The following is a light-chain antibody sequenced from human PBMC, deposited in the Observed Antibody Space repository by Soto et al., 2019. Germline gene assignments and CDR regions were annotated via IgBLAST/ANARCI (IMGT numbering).Light chain of an antibody. CDR3: QQLNSYLFT. J-gene: IGKJ3*01. CDR1: QGISSY. CDR2: AAS. V-gene: IGKV1-9*01. Sequence: DIQLTQSPSFLSASVGDRVTITCRARQGISSYLAWYQQKPGKAPKLLIYAASTLQSGVPSRFSGSGSGTEFTLAISSLQPEDFATYYCQQLNSYLFTFGPGTKVDIQ.